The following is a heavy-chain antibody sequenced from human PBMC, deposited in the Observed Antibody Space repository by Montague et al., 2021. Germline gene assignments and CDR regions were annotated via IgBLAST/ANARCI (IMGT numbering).Heavy chain of an antibody. CDR2: ISGSGGST. CDR3: AKEEEYCSGDSCYIDY. J-gene: IGHJ4*02. V-gene: IGHV3-23*01. D-gene: IGHD2-15*01. Sequence: SLRLSCAASGFTFSSYAMSWVRQAPGKGQEWVSAISGSGGSTYYADSVKGRFTISRDNSKNTLYLQMNSLRAEDTAVYSCAKEEEYCSGDSCYIDYWGQGTLVTVSS. CDR1: GFTFSSYA.